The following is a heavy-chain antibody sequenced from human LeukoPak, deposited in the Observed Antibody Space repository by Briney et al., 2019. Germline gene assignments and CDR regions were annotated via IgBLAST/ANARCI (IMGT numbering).Heavy chain of an antibody. CDR3: ARRTYGDGDYYFDY. CDR2: IHPGDSDT. CDR1: GYTFNSYW. V-gene: IGHV5-51*01. J-gene: IGHJ4*02. D-gene: IGHD4-17*01. Sequence: GESLKISCKGSGYTFNSYWIGWVRQKPGKGLEWMVIIHPGDSDTRYSPSFQGQVTISADKSISTAYLQWSSLKASDTAMYYCARRTYGDGDYYFDYWGQGTLVTVSS.